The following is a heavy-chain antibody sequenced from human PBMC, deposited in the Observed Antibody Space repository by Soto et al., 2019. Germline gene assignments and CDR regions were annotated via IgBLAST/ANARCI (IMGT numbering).Heavy chain of an antibody. Sequence: LRLSCAASGFTFSDYYMSWIRQAPGKGLEWVSYISSSGSTIYYADSVKGRFTISRDNAKNSLYLQMNSLRAEDTAVYYCARDLYSGSYDTPYYFDYWGQGTLGTVS. J-gene: IGHJ4*02. CDR1: GFTFSDYY. V-gene: IGHV3-11*01. D-gene: IGHD1-26*01. CDR3: ARDLYSGSYDTPYYFDY. CDR2: ISSSGSTI.